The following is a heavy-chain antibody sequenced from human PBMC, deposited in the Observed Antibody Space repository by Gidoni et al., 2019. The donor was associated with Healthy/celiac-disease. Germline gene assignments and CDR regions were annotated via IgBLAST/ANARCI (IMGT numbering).Heavy chain of an antibody. CDR2: INSDGSST. CDR1: GFTFSSYW. J-gene: IGHJ6*02. V-gene: IGHV3-74*01. CDR3: ARDLFPQTWSPNYYYYYGMDV. Sequence: EVQLVESGGGLVQPGGSLRLSCAASGFTFSSYWMHWVRQAPGKGRVWVSRINSDGSSTSYADSVKGRFTISRDNAKNTLYLQMNSLRAEDTAVYYCARDLFPQTWSPNYYYYYGMDVWGQGTTVTVSS.